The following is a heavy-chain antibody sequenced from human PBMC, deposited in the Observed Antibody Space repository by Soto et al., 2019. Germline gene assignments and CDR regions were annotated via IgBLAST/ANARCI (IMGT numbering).Heavy chain of an antibody. Sequence: GGSLRLSCAASGFTLSSNGMNWVRQAPGKGLEWVSYISSTSKTIYYAHSVKGRFTISRDNAKNSLYLQMDSLRAEDTAVYYCGRGRPRGVSTDVFDYWGQGTLVTVSS. J-gene: IGHJ4*02. V-gene: IGHV3-48*01. D-gene: IGHD4-17*01. CDR2: ISSTSKTI. CDR3: GRGRPRGVSTDVFDY. CDR1: GFTLSSNG.